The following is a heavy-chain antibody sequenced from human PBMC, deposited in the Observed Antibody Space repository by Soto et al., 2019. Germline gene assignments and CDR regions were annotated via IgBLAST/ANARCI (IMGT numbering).Heavy chain of an antibody. Sequence: PSETLSLTCTVSGGSISSSSYYWGWIRQPPGKGLEWIGSIYYSGSTYYNPSLKSRVTISVDTSKNQFSLKLSSVTAADTAVYYCARRYSSGWYGGLDYWGQGTLVTVSS. CDR3: ARRYSSGWYGGLDY. D-gene: IGHD6-19*01. CDR1: GGSISSSSYY. V-gene: IGHV4-39*01. J-gene: IGHJ4*02. CDR2: IYYSGST.